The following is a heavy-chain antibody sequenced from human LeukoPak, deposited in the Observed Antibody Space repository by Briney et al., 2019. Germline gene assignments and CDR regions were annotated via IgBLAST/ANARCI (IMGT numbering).Heavy chain of an antibody. D-gene: IGHD3-22*01. V-gene: IGHV3-30-3*01. CDR2: ISYDGSNK. CDR3: AGHYYDSSGYYPPETD. J-gene: IGHJ4*02. CDR1: GFTFSSYA. Sequence: GGSLRLSCAASGFTFSSYAMHWVRQAPGKGPEWVAVISYDGSNKYYADSVKGRFTISRDNSKNTLYLQMNSLRAEDTAVYYCAGHYYDSSGYYPPETDWGQGTLVTVSS.